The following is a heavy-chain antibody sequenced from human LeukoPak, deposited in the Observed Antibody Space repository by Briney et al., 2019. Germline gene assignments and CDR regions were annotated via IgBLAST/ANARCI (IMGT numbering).Heavy chain of an antibody. J-gene: IGHJ4*02. CDR3: ARGSYYHAEY. D-gene: IGHD1-26*01. CDR1: VYTFNDYF. V-gene: IGHV1-2*02. CDR2: INPNSGGT. Sequence: ASVRVSCKASVYTFNDYFMHWVRQAPGQGREWMGWINPNSGGTNYAQKFQGSVTMTRDTSISTVHVDLSRLRSDDTAVYYCARGSYYHAEYWGQGTLVTVSS.